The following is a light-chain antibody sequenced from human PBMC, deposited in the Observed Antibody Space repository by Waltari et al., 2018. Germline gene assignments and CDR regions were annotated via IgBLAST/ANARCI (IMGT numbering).Light chain of an antibody. J-gene: IGKJ2*03. Sequence: EIVLTQSPGTLSLSPGERATLSCRASQSVSSSYLAWYQQKPGQAPRLLIYGASNRAAGIPARFSGSGSGTEFTLTISSLQSEDFALYHCQLYSNWPPYSFGQGTKLEIK. V-gene: IGKV3-15*01. CDR2: GAS. CDR1: QSVSSSY. CDR3: QLYSNWPPYS.